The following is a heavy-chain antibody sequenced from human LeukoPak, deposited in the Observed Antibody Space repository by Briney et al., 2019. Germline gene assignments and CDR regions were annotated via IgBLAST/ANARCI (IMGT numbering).Heavy chain of an antibody. CDR2: INPNSGAT. V-gene: IGHV1-2*02. D-gene: IGHD5-24*01. Sequence: ASVKVSCKASGYTFTGHCIHWVRQAPGQGFEWLGWINPNSGATYYSQQFQGRVTLTRDTSISTAYMDLSSLTSDDTALYYCARDRDGPRMDVWGQGTTVTVSS. CDR1: GYTFTGHC. CDR3: ARDRDGPRMDV. J-gene: IGHJ6*02.